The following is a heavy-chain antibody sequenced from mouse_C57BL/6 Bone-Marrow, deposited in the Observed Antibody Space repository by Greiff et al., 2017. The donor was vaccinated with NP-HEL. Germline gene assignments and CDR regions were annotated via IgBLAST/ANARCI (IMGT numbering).Heavy chain of an antibody. J-gene: IGHJ2*01. Sequence: VQLQQSGAELARPGASVKMSCKASGYTFTSYTMHWVKQRPGQGLEWIGYINPSSGYTKYNQKFKDKATLTADKSSSTAYMQLSSLTSEDSAVYYCASGGTTVLGDYWGQGTTLTVSS. V-gene: IGHV1-4*01. CDR1: GYTFTSYT. D-gene: IGHD1-1*01. CDR3: ASGGTTVLGDY. CDR2: INPSSGYT.